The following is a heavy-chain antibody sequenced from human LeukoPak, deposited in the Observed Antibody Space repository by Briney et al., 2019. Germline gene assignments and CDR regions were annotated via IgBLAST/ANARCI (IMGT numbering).Heavy chain of an antibody. CDR3: ALIAPPHN. CDR1: GITFTSYY. V-gene: IGHV1-46*01. D-gene: IGHD6-13*01. CDR2: INPSGTIT. J-gene: IGHJ4*02. Sequence: VSVKVSCKASGITFTSYYIHWVRQAPGQGLEWMVKINPSGTITTYAPKYQCRVTVTKDASTTTVYMELSSLRSDDTAVYYCALIAPPHNWGQGTLVTVSS.